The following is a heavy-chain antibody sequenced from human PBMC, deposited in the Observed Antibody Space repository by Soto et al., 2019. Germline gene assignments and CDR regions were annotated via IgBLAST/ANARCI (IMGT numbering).Heavy chain of an antibody. CDR2: INHSGST. CDR1: GGSVSGYY. CDR3: ARRGGVYAMSY. V-gene: IGHV4-34*01. D-gene: IGHD2-8*01. Sequence: QVQLQQWGAGLLKPSETLSLTCAVYGGSVSGYYWSWIRQPPGKGLEWIGEINHSGSTNYNPSLKSRVTISVETYKNQFSLKLSSLTAADTAVYYCARRGGVYAMSYWGQGTLVTVSS. J-gene: IGHJ4*02.